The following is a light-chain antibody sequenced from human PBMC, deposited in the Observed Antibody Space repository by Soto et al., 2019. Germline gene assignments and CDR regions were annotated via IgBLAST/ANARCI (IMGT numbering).Light chain of an antibody. J-gene: IGKJ3*01. CDR2: AAS. Sequence: EIVMTQSPLTLSASPGERVMFSCRASKSVGSNIAWYQQKPGQSPRLLVYAASSRASGIPDRFSGSGSGTDFTLTINGLEPDDFAVYYCQQYATSARLTFGPGTNVDI. CDR3: QQYATSARLT. CDR1: KSVGSN. V-gene: IGKV3-20*01.